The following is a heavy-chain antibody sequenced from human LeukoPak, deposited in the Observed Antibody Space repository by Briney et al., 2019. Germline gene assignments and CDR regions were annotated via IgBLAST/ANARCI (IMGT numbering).Heavy chain of an antibody. CDR2: ISATGSTT. D-gene: IGHD2-15*01. Sequence: GGSLRLSCAASGFTFSTYAMTWVRQAPGKGLESVSLISATGSTTYYAESVRGRFTISRDNLKNMLYLQMNTLRVEDTAVYYCARDFTALGYCSGGSCELWGQGTLVTVSS. V-gene: IGHV3-23*01. CDR3: ARDFTALGYCSGGSCEL. J-gene: IGHJ4*02. CDR1: GFTFSTYA.